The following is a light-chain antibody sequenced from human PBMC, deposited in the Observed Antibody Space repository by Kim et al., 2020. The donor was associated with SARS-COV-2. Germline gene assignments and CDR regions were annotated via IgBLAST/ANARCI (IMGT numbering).Light chain of an antibody. CDR3: CSYAGSYTWV. V-gene: IGLV2-11*01. J-gene: IGLJ3*02. CDR2: DVT. Sequence: LTQPRSVSGSPGQSVTISCTGTSSDIGDYNYVSWYQQHPGKAPKLMIYDVTKRPSGVPDRFSGSKSGNTASLTISGLHAEDEADYYCCSYAGSYTWVFGGGTQLTVL. CDR1: SSDIGDYNY.